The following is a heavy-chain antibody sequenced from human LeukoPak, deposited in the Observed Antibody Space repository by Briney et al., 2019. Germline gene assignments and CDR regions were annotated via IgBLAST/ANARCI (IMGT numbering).Heavy chain of an antibody. J-gene: IGHJ4*02. CDR1: GGSISSSSYY. V-gene: IGHV4-39*01. CDR3: ARHTDSSGSNFDY. Sequence: PSETLSLTCTVSGGSISSSSYYWGWIRQPPGRGLEWIGSIYYSGSTYYNPSLKSRVTISVDTSKNQFSLKLSSVTAADTAVYYCARHTDSSGSNFDYWGQGTLVTVSS. CDR2: IYYSGST. D-gene: IGHD3-22*01.